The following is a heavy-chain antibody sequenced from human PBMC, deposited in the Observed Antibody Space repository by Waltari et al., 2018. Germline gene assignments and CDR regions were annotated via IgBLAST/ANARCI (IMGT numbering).Heavy chain of an antibody. CDR3: AKFGHGLGISNTWSNNWFDP. Sequence: EEQVLESGGALVHPGGSLRLTCAASGFIFSRIAMSWVRTAPGKGLEWVSLISGRSTGAYYADSVKGRFTISRDNSKNTLYLQMNSLRVEDTAVYYCAKFGHGLGISNTWSNNWFDPWGQGTLVTVSS. D-gene: IGHD6-13*01. V-gene: IGHV3-23*01. CDR1: GFIFSRIA. CDR2: ISGRSTGA. J-gene: IGHJ5*02.